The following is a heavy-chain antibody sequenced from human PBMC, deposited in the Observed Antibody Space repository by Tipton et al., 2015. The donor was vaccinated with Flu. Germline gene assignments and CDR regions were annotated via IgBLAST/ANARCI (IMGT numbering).Heavy chain of an antibody. D-gene: IGHD4-11*01. Sequence: TLSLTCSVSGDSIGSGYCWGWIRQPPGKGLEWIGNICHSGSTYDTPSLKSRVTISVDRSKNQFSLKLSSVTAADPAVYSCARRDYSNYVSEPKNWFDPWGQGTLVTVSS. J-gene: IGHJ5*02. CDR2: ICHSGST. V-gene: IGHV4-38-2*01. CDR1: GDSIGSGYC. CDR3: ARRDYSNYVSEPKNWFDP.